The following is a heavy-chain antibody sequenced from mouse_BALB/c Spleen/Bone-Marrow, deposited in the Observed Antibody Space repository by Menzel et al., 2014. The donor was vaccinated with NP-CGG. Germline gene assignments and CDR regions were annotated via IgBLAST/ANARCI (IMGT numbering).Heavy chain of an antibody. CDR2: INSNGGST. CDR1: GFTSSSYY. V-gene: IGHV5-6-2*01. CDR3: ARQGYPYFDY. Sequence: DVMLVESGGGLVKLGGSLKLSCAASGFTSSSYYMSWVRQTPEKRLELVAAINSNGGSTYCPDTVKGRFTISRDNAKNTLYLQMSSLKSEDTALYYCARQGYPYFDYWGQGTTLTVSS. D-gene: IGHD2-14*01. J-gene: IGHJ2*01.